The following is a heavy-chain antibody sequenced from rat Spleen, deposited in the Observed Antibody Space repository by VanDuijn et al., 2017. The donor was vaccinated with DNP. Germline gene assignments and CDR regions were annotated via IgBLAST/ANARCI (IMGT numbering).Heavy chain of an antibody. D-gene: IGHD1-4*01. CDR3: ARWPGYNPPYAMDA. J-gene: IGHJ4*01. CDR2: VNNAGTT. Sequence: EVQLQESGPGLVKPSQSLSLTCSVTGYSITSSYRWNWIRKFPGNKLEWMGSVNNAGTTNYNPSLKSRISITRDTSKNQLFLQVNSVTTEDTATYYCARWPGYNPPYAMDAWGQGTSVTVSS. CDR1: GYSITSSYR. V-gene: IGHV3-3*01.